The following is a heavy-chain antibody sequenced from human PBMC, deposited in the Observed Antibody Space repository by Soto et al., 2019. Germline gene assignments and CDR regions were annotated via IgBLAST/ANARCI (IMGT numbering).Heavy chain of an antibody. Sequence: APVKVSCKASGYTFANYGITWVRQAPGRGVEWMGWISANNGNANYEQKFQGRVTMTADTSTSTAYMELSSLRSEDTAVYYCASPQGVGVPAANYYYYGMDVWAQGTTVTVSS. D-gene: IGHD2-2*01. CDR3: ASPQGVGVPAANYYYYGMDV. V-gene: IGHV1-18*01. J-gene: IGHJ6*02. CDR2: ISANNGNA. CDR1: GYTFANYG.